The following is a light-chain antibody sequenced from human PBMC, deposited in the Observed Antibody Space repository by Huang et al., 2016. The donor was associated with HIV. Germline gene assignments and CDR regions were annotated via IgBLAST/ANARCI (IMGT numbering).Light chain of an antibody. CDR2: AAS. J-gene: IGKJ5*01. V-gene: IGKV1-39*01. CDR3: QQGYSALIT. CDR1: QNINTY. Sequence: DILLTQSPSSLSASVGDRVTIHCRASQNINTYLNWYQQKPGKAPNLLIHAASTLQTGVPSRFSGSGSGTDFTLTVNSLQPEDSATYYCQQGYSALITFGQGTRL.